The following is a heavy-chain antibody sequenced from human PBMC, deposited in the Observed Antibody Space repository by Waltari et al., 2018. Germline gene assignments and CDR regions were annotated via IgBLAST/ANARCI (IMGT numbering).Heavy chain of an antibody. CDR1: GFTFMSSA. V-gene: IGHV1-3*01. CDR3: ARGPLGGLYAGDYFDY. D-gene: IGHD3-16*01. CDR2: INADNGST. J-gene: IGHJ4*02. Sequence: QVQLVQSGAEVKKPGASVKISCKASGFTFMSSAFHWVRQAPGQTLEWMGWINADNGSTKYSEKLQGRVTITRDRYTGTAYMELSSLRSEDTAKYFCARGPLGGLYAGDYFDYWGQGTLVSVSP.